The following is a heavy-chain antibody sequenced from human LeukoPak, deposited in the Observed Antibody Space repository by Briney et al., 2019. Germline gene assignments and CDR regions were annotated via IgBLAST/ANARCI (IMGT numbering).Heavy chain of an antibody. D-gene: IGHD1-1*01. V-gene: IGHV3-48*03. J-gene: IGHJ4*02. Sequence: GGSLRLSCAASGFTFSSYEMNWVRQAPGKGLEWVSYISSSGSTIYYADSVKGRFTISRDNAKNSLYLQMNSLRAEDTAVYYCAWPRRGVFAYWGQGTLVTVSS. CDR2: ISSSGSTI. CDR3: AWPRRGVFAY. CDR1: GFTFSSYE.